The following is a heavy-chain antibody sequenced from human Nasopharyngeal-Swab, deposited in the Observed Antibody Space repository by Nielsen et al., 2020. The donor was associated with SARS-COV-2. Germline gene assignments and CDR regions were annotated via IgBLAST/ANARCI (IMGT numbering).Heavy chain of an antibody. D-gene: IGHD3-16*01. CDR3: AKAFGEDQLAEDAFDA. V-gene: IGHV3-30*18. CDR1: GFTFSNYG. J-gene: IGHJ3*01. Sequence: GGSLRLSCAASGFTFSNYGMHWVRQAPGKGLEWVAVISYDGNIKSYADSVRGRFLISRDNSHNTLYLQTSRLRTEDRAVYYCAKAFGEDQLAEDAFDAWGQGTMVTVSS. CDR2: ISYDGNIK.